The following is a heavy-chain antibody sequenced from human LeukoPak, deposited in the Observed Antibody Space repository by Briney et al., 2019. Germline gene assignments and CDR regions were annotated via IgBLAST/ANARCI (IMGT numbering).Heavy chain of an antibody. J-gene: IGHJ4*02. D-gene: IGHD3-10*01. Sequence: GGSLRLSCAASGFTFSTYGMHWVRQAPGKGLEWVSGISGSGSSTYYADSVKGRFTISRDNSKNTLYLQMGSLRAEDMAVYYCARAYGSGNYFDDWGQGTLVTVSS. CDR2: ISGSGSST. CDR1: GFTFSTYG. CDR3: ARAYGSGNYFDD. V-gene: IGHV3-NL1*01.